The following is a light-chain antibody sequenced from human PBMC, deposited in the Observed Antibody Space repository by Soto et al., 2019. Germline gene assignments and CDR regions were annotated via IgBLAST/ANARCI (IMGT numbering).Light chain of an antibody. Sequence: SCELTQPPSVSVSPGQTASITCSGDKLGDKYACWYQQKPGQSPVVVIYQDSKRPSGIPERFSGSNSGNTATLTISGTQAMDEADYYCQAWDSRTVVFGGGTKLTVL. CDR2: QDS. CDR1: KLGDKY. J-gene: IGLJ2*01. CDR3: QAWDSRTVV. V-gene: IGLV3-1*01.